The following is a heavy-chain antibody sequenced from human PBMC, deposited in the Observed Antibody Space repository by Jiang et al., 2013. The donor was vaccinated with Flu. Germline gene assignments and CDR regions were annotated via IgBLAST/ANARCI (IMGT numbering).Heavy chain of an antibody. D-gene: IGHD5-24*01. CDR2: IYPGDSDT. CDR3: ARLDGDGYNPDYYYYYGMDV. Sequence: LEWMGIIYPGDSDTRYSPSFQGQVTISADKSISTAYLQWSSLKASDTAMYYCARLDGDGYNPDYYYYYGMDVWGQGTTVTVSS. V-gene: IGHV5-51*01. J-gene: IGHJ6*02.